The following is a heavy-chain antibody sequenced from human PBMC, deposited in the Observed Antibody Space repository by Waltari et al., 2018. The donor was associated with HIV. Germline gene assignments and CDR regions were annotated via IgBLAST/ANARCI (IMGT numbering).Heavy chain of an antibody. Sequence: QLQLQQWGARLVKASETLSLTCAVNGGSCSAYYWTWVRQPAGKGLVWIGHIKHRGRSNYDPSLGGRLRMSVDTSKNQVSLTLKSVTAADTGVYYCARALRYSDWSQNSYGLDVWGQGTPVTVSS. D-gene: IGHD3-9*01. V-gene: IGHV4-34*01. CDR3: ARALRYSDWSQNSYGLDV. CDR2: IKHRGRS. CDR1: GGSCSAYY. J-gene: IGHJ6*02.